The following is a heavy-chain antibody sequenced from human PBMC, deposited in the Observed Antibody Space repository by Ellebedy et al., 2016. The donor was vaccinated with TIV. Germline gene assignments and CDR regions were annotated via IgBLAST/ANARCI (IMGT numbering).Heavy chain of an antibody. CDR3: AKGSSSGFNYDRVGFQY. D-gene: IGHD3-22*01. J-gene: IGHJ4*02. Sequence: GESLKISCAASGFTFGSFAMHWVRQAPGKGLEWLSVISGDGVNTYSAASVKGRFTITRDNFKNKLFLQVNRLSAEDTAVYYCAKGSSSGFNYDRVGFQYWGQGTLVTVSS. V-gene: IGHV3-23*01. CDR1: GFTFGSFA. CDR2: ISGDGVNT.